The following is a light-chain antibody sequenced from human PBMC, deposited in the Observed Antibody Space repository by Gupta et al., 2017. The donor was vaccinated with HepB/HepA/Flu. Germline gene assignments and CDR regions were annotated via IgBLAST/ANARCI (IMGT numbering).Light chain of an antibody. V-gene: IGLV3-21*03. Sequence: SYVLTQPPSVSAAPGKTARITCGGNIGSESVHWYQQKPGQAPVVVVYDDRERPSGIPERFSGSKSGNTATLTISRVEVGEEADYYCQVWDSTGDQWVFGGGTKVTVL. CDR3: QVWDSTGDQWV. J-gene: IGLJ2*01. CDR1: IGSES. CDR2: DDR.